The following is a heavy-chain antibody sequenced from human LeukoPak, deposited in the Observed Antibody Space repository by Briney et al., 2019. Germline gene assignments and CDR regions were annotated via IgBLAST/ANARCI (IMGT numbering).Heavy chain of an antibody. D-gene: IGHD2-15*01. CDR3: ARDIVAAGAFDI. J-gene: IGHJ3*02. CDR2: IYYSGST. V-gene: IGHV4-59*12. CDR1: GGSISSYY. Sequence: SETLSLTCTVSGGSISSYYWSWIRQPPGKGVEWIGYIYYSGSTNYNPSLKSRVTMSVDTSKNQFSLKLSSVTAADTAVYYCARDIVAAGAFDIWGQGTMVTVSS.